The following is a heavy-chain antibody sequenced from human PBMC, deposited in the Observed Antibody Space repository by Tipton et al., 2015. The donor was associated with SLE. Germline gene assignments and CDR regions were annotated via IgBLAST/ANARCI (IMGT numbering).Heavy chain of an antibody. CDR2: ISWNSGSI. CDR1: GFTFDDYA. Sequence: RSLRLSCAASGFTFDDYAMHWVRQAPGKGLEWVSGISWNSGSIGYADSVKGRFTISRDNAKNSLYLQMNSLRAEDTALYYCAMVGLRDDAFDIWGQGTMVTVSS. V-gene: IGHV3-9*01. CDR3: AMVGLRDDAFDI. D-gene: IGHD5-12*01. J-gene: IGHJ3*02.